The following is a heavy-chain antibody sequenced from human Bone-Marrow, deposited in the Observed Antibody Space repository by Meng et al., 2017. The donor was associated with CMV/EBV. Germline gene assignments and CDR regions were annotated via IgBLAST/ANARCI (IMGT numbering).Heavy chain of an antibody. CDR3: ARGHGLGRLRGNWFDP. CDR2: INPSGGST. CDR1: GYTFTSYY. V-gene: IGHV1-46*01. Sequence: ASVKVSCKASGYTFTSYYMHWVRQAPGQGLEWMGIINPSGGSTSYAQKFQGRVTMTRDTSTSTVYMELSSLRSVDTAVYYCARGHGLGRLRGNWFDPWGQGTLVTVSS. D-gene: IGHD1-1*01. J-gene: IGHJ5*02.